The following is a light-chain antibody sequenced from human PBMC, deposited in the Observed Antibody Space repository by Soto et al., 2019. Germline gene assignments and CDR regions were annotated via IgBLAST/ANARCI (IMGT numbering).Light chain of an antibody. J-gene: IGKJ5*01. CDR1: QSVSIN. CDR3: QQRSNFIT. Sequence: EIVLTQSPATLSLSPGQRATLSCRASQSVSINLAWYQQKPGQAPRLLIYDASNRATGIPARFSGSGSGTDFTLTISSLEPEDFAVYYCQQRSNFITFGQGTRLEIK. V-gene: IGKV3-11*01. CDR2: DAS.